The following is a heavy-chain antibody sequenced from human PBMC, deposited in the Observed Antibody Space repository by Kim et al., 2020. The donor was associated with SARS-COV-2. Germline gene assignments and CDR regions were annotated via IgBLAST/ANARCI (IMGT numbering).Heavy chain of an antibody. V-gene: IGHV7-4-1*02. CDR2: INTNTGNP. CDR1: GYTFTSYA. CDR3: ARDPPRFFSSWYDYYYGMDV. J-gene: IGHJ6*02. Sequence: ASVKVSCKASGYTFTSYAMNWVRQAPGQGLEWMGWINTNTGNPTYAQGFTGRFVFSLDTSVSTAYLQISSLKAEDTDVYYCARDPPRFFSSWYDYYYGMDVWGQGTTVTVSS. D-gene: IGHD6-13*01.